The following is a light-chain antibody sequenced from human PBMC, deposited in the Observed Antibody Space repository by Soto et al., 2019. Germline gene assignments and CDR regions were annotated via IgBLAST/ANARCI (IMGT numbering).Light chain of an antibody. V-gene: IGKV1-5*01. J-gene: IGKJ1*01. CDR2: HAS. CDR1: QTISNW. Sequence: IQMYKSPSTLSGSIGDRVTITCRASQTISNWLAWYQQKPGTAPKVLIYHASNLQSGVPSRFSGSGSGTEFTLTISSLQPDDFATYYCQQYNSYSFGQGTKVDIK. CDR3: QQYNSYS.